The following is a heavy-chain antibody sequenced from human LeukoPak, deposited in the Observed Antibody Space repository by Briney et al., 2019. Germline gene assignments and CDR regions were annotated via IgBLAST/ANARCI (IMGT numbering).Heavy chain of an antibody. CDR1: GFTFSDYC. J-gene: IGHJ6*03. V-gene: IGHV3-11*04. Sequence: GGSLRLSCAASGFTFSDYCMSWIRQAPGKGLEWVSYINSSGSTIYYADSVKGRFTISRDNAKNSLYLQMNSLRAEDTAVYYCAAIAAAGTFPYYYYMDVWGKGTTVTVSS. CDR2: INSSGSTI. CDR3: AAIAAAGTFPYYYYMDV. D-gene: IGHD6-13*01.